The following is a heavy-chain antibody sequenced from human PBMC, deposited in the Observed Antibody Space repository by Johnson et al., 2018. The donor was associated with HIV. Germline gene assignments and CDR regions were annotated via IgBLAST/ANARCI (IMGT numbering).Heavy chain of an antibody. D-gene: IGHD3-22*01. J-gene: IGHJ3*02. CDR2: ISGSGGGT. Sequence: EVQLVESGGGLVQPGGSLRLSCAGSRFTFSSYAMSWVRQAPGKGLEWVSSISGSGGGTNYADSVKGRFTISKDNSKSTLYVQMNRLTVDDTAGYYCAREGGAFYDSSGSLAFDIWGQGTMVTVSS. CDR3: AREGGAFYDSSGSLAFDI. CDR1: RFTFSSYA. V-gene: IGHV3-23*04.